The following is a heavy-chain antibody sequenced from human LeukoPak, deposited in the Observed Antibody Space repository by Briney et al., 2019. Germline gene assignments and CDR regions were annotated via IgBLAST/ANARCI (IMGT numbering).Heavy chain of an antibody. CDR1: GFTFSGYA. D-gene: IGHD4-17*01. CDR2: ISYDGSNK. V-gene: IGHV3-30*04. CDR3: AREGLRDYYYYYYMDV. J-gene: IGHJ6*03. Sequence: KPGRSLRLSCAASGFTFSGYAMHWVRQAPGKGLEWVAVISYDGSNKYYADSVRGRFTISRDNSKNTLYLQMNSLRAEDTALYYCAREGLRDYYYYYYMDVWGKGTTVTVSS.